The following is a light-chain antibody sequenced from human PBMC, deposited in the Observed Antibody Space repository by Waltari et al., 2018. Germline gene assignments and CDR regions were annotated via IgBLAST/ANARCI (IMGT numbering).Light chain of an antibody. CDR3: HQYNTLPLT. V-gene: IGKV1-5*03. J-gene: IGKJ4*01. CDR2: KAS. CDR1: ESVKNN. Sequence: DVQLTHSPSTLSASVGDRVTITCRASESVKNNLAWYQHQPGKAPKVLVHKASRLESGVPSRCSGSGYGTEFTLTSSSLEPDDFATYYCHQYNTLPLTFGGGTKVEIK.